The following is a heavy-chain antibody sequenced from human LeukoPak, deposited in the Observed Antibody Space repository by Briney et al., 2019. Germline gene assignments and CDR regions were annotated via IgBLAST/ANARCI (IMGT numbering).Heavy chain of an antibody. V-gene: IGHV1-46*01. CDR1: GYTFTIYY. D-gene: IGHD4-23*01. CDR3: ARDLGDTVVTPRGYGMDV. CDR2: INPSGGST. Sequence: ASVKVSCTASGYTFTIYYMHWVRQAPGQGLEWMGIINPSGGSTSYAQKFQGRVTMTRDTSTSTVYMELSSLRSEDTAVYYCARDLGDTVVTPRGYGMDVWGQGTTVTVSS. J-gene: IGHJ6*02.